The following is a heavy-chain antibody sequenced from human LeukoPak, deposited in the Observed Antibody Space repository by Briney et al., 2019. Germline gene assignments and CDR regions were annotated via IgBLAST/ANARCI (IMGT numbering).Heavy chain of an antibody. D-gene: IGHD2-8*01. J-gene: IGHJ6*03. CDR1: GFTFSSYW. CDR2: IKQDGSEK. Sequence: GGSLRLSCAASGFTFSSYWMSWVRQAPGKGLDWVANIKQDGSEKYYVDSVKGRFTISRDNAKNSLYMQMNSLRADDTAVYYCARDGDGRVYAHYYMDVWGKGTTVTVSS. V-gene: IGHV3-7*01. CDR3: ARDGDGRVYAHYYMDV.